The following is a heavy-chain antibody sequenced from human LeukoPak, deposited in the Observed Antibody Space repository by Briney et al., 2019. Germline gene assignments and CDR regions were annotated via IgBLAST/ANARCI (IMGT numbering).Heavy chain of an antibody. V-gene: IGHV1-18*04. J-gene: IGHJ4*02. D-gene: IGHD7-27*01. CDR3: AGPNWGSVY. Sequence: ASVKVSCKASGYTFTGYYMHWVRQAPGQGLEWMGWISAYNGNTNYAQKLQGRVTMTTDTSTSTAYMELRSLRSDDTAVYYCAGPNWGSVYWGQGTLVTVSS. CDR2: ISAYNGNT. CDR1: GYTFTGYY.